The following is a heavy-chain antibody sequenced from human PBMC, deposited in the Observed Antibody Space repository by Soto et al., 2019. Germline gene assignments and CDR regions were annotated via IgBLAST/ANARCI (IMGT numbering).Heavy chain of an antibody. CDR2: IYYSGST. V-gene: IGHV4-61*08. CDR3: ARDRLAASYYYYYYGMDV. Sequence: SETLSLTCTVSGGSISSGGYYWSWIRQHPGKGLEWIGYIYYSGSTNYNPSLKSRVTISVDTSKNQFSLKLSSVTAADTAVYYCARDRLAASYYYYYYGMDVWGQGTTVTVSS. CDR1: GGSISSGGYY. D-gene: IGHD6-13*01. J-gene: IGHJ6*02.